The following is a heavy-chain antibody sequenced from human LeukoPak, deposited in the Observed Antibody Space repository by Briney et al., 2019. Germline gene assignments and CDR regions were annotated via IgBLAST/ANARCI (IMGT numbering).Heavy chain of an antibody. J-gene: IGHJ4*02. CDR3: ARDSLRLRLGELSLFGDYFDY. D-gene: IGHD3-16*02. CDR2: ISSSSSYI. V-gene: IGHV3-21*01. Sequence: GGSLRLSCAASGFTFSSYSMNWFRQAPAKGLEWVSSISSSSSYIYYADSVKGRFTISRDNAKNSLYLQMNSLRAEDTAVYYCARDSLRLRLGELSLFGDYFDYWGQGTLVTVSS. CDR1: GFTFSSYS.